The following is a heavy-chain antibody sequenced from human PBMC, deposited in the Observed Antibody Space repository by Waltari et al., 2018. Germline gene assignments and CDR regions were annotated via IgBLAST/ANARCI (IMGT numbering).Heavy chain of an antibody. D-gene: IGHD3-10*01. CDR2: IYYTGSA. CDR3: ARHRFYRSATYALKEYSYYMYD. CDR1: GDSISSNGNY. J-gene: IGHJ6*03. Sequence: QLQLQESGPGLVDPSETLSLTCTVSGDSISSNGNYWGWVRQPPGQGLEWIGSIYYTGSASYNPSLKMRVIILVDAAKRQFTRMLGSVTAADTAMYCCARHRFYRSATYALKEYSYYMYDWGKGTTVTVSS. V-gene: IGHV4-39*07.